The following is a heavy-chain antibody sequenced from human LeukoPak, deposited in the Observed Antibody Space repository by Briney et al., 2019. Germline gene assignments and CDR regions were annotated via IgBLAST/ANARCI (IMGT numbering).Heavy chain of an antibody. CDR1: GGSISSSSYY. V-gene: IGHV4-39*01. CDR2: IYYSGST. J-gene: IGHJ4*02. D-gene: IGHD3-3*01. Sequence: KPSETLSLTCTVSGGSISSSSYYWGWIRQPPGKGLEWIGSIYYSGSTYYNPSLKSRVTISVDTSKNQFSLKLSSVTAADTAVYYGARRYYDFWSGIGYFDYWGQGTLVTVSS. CDR3: ARRYYDFWSGIGYFDY.